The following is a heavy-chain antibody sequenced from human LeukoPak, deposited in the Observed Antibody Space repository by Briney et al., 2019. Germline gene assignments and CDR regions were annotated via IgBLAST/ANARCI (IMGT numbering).Heavy chain of an antibody. Sequence: PGGSLRLSCAASGFTFSSYGMHWVRQAPGKGLEWVAFIRYDGSNKYYADSVKGRFTISRDNSKNTLYLQMNSLRAEDTAVYYCATSSGSVLWYFDYWGQGTLVTVSS. D-gene: IGHD6-19*01. V-gene: IGHV3-30*02. CDR1: GFTFSSYG. CDR2: IRYDGSNK. CDR3: ATSSGSVLWYFDY. J-gene: IGHJ4*02.